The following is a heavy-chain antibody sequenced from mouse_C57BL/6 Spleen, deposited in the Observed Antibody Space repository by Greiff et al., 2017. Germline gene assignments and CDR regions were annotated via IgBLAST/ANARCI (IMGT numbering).Heavy chain of an antibody. Sequence: EVQRVESGGDLVKPGGSLKLSCAASGFTFSSYGMSWVRQTPDKRLEWVATISSGGSYTYYPDSVKGRFTISRDNAKNTLYLQMSSLKSEDTAMYYCARHRILSSMDYWGQGTSVTVSS. CDR3: ARHRILSSMDY. CDR2: ISSGGSYT. CDR1: GFTFSSYG. V-gene: IGHV5-6*01. J-gene: IGHJ4*01. D-gene: IGHD1-1*02.